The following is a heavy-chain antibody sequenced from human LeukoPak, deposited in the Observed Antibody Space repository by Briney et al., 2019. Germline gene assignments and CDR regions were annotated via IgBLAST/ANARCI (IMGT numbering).Heavy chain of an antibody. V-gene: IGHV1-2*02. J-gene: IGHJ5*02. CDR2: INPNSGGT. Sequence: ASVKVSCKASGYTFTGYYMHWVRQAPGQGLEWMGWINPNSGGTNYAQKFQGRVTMTRDTSISTAYMELSRLRPDDTAVYYCAREGLLWFGDYNWFDPWGQGTLVTVSS. CDR3: AREGLLWFGDYNWFDP. CDR1: GYTFTGYY. D-gene: IGHD3-10*01.